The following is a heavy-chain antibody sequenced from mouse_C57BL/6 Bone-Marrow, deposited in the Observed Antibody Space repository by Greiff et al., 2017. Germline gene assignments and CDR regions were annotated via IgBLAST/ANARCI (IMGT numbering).Heavy chain of an antibody. V-gene: IGHV1-69*01. CDR3: ARGDYDAFAY. CDR2: IDPSDSYT. D-gene: IGHD2-4*01. Sequence: VQLQQSGAELVMPGASVKLSCKASGYTFTSYWMHWVKQRPGQGLEWIGEIDPSDSYTNYNQKFKGKSTLTVDKSSSTAYMQLSSLTSEDSAVYYCARGDYDAFAYWGQGTLVTVSA. J-gene: IGHJ3*01. CDR1: GYTFTSYW.